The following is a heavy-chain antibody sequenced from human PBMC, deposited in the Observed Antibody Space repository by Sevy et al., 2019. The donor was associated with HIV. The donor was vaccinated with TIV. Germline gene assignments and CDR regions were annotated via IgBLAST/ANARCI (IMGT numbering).Heavy chain of an antibody. CDR3: ARENFHWFDP. CDR2: ISYDGSNT. J-gene: IGHJ5*02. Sequence: GGSLRLSCEASGFIFYTFGMHWVRQAPGKGLEWVAVISYDGSNTYYADSVKGRFTISRDNSKNTMFLLMNGLRTEDTAVYYCARENFHWFDPWGQGTLVTVSS. CDR1: GFIFYTFG. V-gene: IGHV3-33*01.